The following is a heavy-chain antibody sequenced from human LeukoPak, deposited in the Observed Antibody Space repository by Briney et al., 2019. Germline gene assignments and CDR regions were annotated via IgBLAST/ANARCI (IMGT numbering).Heavy chain of an antibody. V-gene: IGHV3-48*01. J-gene: IGHJ3*02. CDR2: ISSSSSTI. Sequence: GGSLRLSCAASGFTFSSYSMNWVRQAPGKGLEWVSYISSSSSTIYYADSVKGRFTISRDNAKNSLYLQMNSLRAEDTAVYYCARDMPPYCGGDCPLPDAFDIWGQGTMVTVSS. CDR1: GFTFSSYS. D-gene: IGHD2-21*02. CDR3: ARDMPPYCGGDCPLPDAFDI.